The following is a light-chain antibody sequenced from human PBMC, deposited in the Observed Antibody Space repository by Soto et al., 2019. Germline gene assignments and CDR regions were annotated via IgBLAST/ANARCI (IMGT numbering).Light chain of an antibody. CDR1: QSVLYTSNNKNY. Sequence: DIVMTQSPDSLAVSLGERATINCKSSQSVLYTSNNKNYLAWYQQKPGQPPKLLIYWASTRESGVPDRFSGSGSGTDFTLTISSLQAEDGAVYYCQQYYSTPYTVSQGTKLEIK. V-gene: IGKV4-1*01. CDR3: QQYYSTPYT. CDR2: WAS. J-gene: IGKJ2*01.